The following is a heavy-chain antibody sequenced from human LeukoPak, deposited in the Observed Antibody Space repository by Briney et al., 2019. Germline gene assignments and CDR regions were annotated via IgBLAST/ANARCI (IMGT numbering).Heavy chain of an antibody. Sequence: SQTLSLTCTVSGGSFSSGNFYWYWIRQYPGRGLEWIGYIYYSGSAYYNPSLKSRVTISVDTSKTQFSLTLSTVTAADTAMYYCARAGGSGNSTYYFDYWGQGTQVTVSS. CDR2: IYYSGSA. V-gene: IGHV4-31*03. D-gene: IGHD3-10*01. CDR1: GGSFSSGNFY. J-gene: IGHJ4*02. CDR3: ARAGGSGNSTYYFDY.